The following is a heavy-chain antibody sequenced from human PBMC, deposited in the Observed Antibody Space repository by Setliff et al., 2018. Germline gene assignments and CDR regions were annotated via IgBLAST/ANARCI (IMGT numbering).Heavy chain of an antibody. CDR2: IYVTEST. CDR3: AASRAYTGAVEEWFLPKTFDF. V-gene: IGHV4-4*07. CDR1: GDSISNYY. Sequence: SETLSLTCTVSGDSISNYYWSWIRQPAGKGLEWIGRIYVTESTKYNPSLKSRVTLSIDTSKNQFSLELSSVTAADAALYYCAASRAYTGAVEEWFLPKTFDFWGQGSPVTVSS. J-gene: IGHJ4*02. D-gene: IGHD3-10*01.